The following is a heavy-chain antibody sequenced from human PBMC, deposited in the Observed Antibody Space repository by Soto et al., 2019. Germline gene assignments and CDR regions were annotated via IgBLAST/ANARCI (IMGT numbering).Heavy chain of an antibody. Sequence: SVKVSCKASGGTFSSYAISWVRQAPGQGLEWMGGIIPIFGTANYAQKFQGRVTITADESTSTAYMELSSLRSEDTAVYYCARDRITGTRYYYYYYGMDVWGQGTTVTVSS. CDR2: IIPIFGTA. J-gene: IGHJ6*01. CDR3: ARDRITGTRYYYYYYGMDV. V-gene: IGHV1-69*13. CDR1: GGTFSSYA. D-gene: IGHD1-7*01.